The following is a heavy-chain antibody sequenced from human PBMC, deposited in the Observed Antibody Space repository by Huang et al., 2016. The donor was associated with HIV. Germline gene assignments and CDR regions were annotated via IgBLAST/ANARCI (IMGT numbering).Heavy chain of an antibody. CDR3: ARHRGAILGVADIYYFDH. V-gene: IGHV4-39*01. J-gene: IGHJ4*02. D-gene: IGHD3-3*01. Sequence: LEWIATVYYSGGTYSNPSLKSRVIASIDTSRNQFSLKVTSVTAADTAVYYCARHRGAILGVADIYYFDHWGQGTLVTVSS. CDR2: VYYSGGT.